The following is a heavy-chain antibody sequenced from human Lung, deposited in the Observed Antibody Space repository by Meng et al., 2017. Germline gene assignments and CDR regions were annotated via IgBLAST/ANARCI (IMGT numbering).Heavy chain of an antibody. CDR2: INQSGST. V-gene: IGHV4-34*01. CDR1: VWSFGDYY. D-gene: IGHD4-11*01. CDR3: ARGPTTMAHDFDY. Sequence: QVEARPGGAGLLKPSDPPSLTCVGPVWSFGDYYWSWIRQPPGKGLEWIGEINQSGSTNYNPSRESRATISVDTSQNNLSLKLSSVTAADSAVYYRARGPTTMAHDFDYWGQGTLVTVSS. J-gene: IGHJ4*02.